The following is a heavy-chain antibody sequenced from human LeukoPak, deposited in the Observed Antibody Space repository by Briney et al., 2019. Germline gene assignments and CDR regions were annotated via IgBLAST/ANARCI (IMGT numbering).Heavy chain of an antibody. CDR3: ARDQGYLYYDSRLNWFDP. J-gene: IGHJ5*02. CDR1: GFTFSSYG. CDR2: ISGSGGSI. Sequence: GGSLRLSCAASGFTFSSYGMSWVRQAPGKGLEWASGISGSGGSIYNADSVKGRFTISRDNAKNSLYLQMNSLRAEDTALYYCARDQGYLYYDSRLNWFDPWGQGTLVTVSS. V-gene: IGHV3-23*01. D-gene: IGHD3-22*01.